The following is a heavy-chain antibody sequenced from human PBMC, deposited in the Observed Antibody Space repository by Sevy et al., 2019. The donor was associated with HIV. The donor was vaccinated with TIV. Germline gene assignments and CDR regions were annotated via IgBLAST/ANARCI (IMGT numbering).Heavy chain of an antibody. CDR1: GDSISSSSYY. Sequence: SETLSLTCTVSGDSISSSSYYWGWIRQPPGTGLEWIGCIYYSGSAYYTPSLKSRVTISVDASKNQFSLKLPSVTAADTDVYYCERQTATTGLDYWGQGTLVTVSS. CDR3: ERQTATTGLDY. CDR2: IYYSGSA. D-gene: IGHD1-1*01. V-gene: IGHV4-39*01. J-gene: IGHJ4*02.